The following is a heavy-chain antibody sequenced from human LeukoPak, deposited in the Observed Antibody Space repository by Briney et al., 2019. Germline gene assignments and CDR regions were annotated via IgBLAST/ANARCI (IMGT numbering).Heavy chain of an antibody. CDR3: VRDGGTRLKYSYGYGDY. CDR1: GFTFSSYG. CDR2: IRYDGSNK. Sequence: GGSLRLSCAASGFTFSSYGMHWVRQAPGKGLEWVAFIRYDGSNKYYADSVKGRFTISRDNAKNSLYLQMNSLRAEDTAVYYCVRDGGTRLKYSYGYGDYWGQGTLVTVSS. J-gene: IGHJ4*02. D-gene: IGHD5-18*01. V-gene: IGHV3-30*02.